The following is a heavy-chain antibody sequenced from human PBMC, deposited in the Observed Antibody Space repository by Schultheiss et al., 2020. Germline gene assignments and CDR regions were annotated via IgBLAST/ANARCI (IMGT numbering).Heavy chain of an antibody. CDR2: IYYSGST. CDR1: GGSISSSSYY. J-gene: IGHJ6*02. Sequence: SETLSLTCTVSGGSISSSSYYWGWIRQPPGKGLEWIGSIYYSGSTYYNPSLKSRVTISVDTSKNQFSLKLSSVTAADTAVYYCARGRRVYYGMDVWGQGTTVTVSS. V-gene: IGHV4-39*01. CDR3: ARGRRVYYGMDV.